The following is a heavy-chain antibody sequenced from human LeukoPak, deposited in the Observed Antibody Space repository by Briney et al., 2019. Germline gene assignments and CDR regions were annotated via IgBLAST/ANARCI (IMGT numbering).Heavy chain of an antibody. D-gene: IGHD3-3*01. J-gene: IGHJ3*01. CDR1: GYNFNSYW. CDR3: ARRITFFGVIITDTFDV. Sequence: GESLKISCKASGYNFNSYWIGWVRQMPGKDLEWLGIIFPGDSDTRYSPSLQGQVTISVDKSISTAYLQWSSLRASDTAMYYCARRITFFGVIITDTFDVWGKGTMVTVSS. V-gene: IGHV5-51*01. CDR2: IFPGDSDT.